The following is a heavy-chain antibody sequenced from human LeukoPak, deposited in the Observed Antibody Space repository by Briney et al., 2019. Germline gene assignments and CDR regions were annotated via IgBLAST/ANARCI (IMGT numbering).Heavy chain of an antibody. J-gene: IGHJ4*02. CDR3: AKYSSSWYFFFAY. CDR2: ISVSGGTT. Sequence: GGSLRPSCAASGFTFSSYAMSWVRQAPGKGLEWVSAISVSGGTTYYADSVKGRFTISRDNSKNTLYLQMNSLRAEDTAVYYFAKYSSSWYFFFAYWGQGTLVTVSS. CDR1: GFTFSSYA. D-gene: IGHD6-13*01. V-gene: IGHV3-23*01.